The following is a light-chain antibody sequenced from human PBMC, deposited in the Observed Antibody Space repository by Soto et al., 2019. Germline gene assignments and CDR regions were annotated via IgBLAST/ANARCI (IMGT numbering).Light chain of an antibody. V-gene: IGKV3-20*01. CDR1: QSIRSSY. Sequence: EIVLTQSPGTLSLSPGERATLSCRASQSIRSSYLAIAWYQQKPGQPPRLLIYGASSRATGIPDRFSGSGSATDFTLTISRLEPEDFAVYYCQQHDTSPWTFGQGTRVEIK. J-gene: IGKJ1*01. CDR2: GAS. CDR3: QQHDTSPWT.